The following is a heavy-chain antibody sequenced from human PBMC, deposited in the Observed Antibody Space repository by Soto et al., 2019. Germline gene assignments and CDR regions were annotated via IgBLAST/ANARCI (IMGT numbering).Heavy chain of an antibody. Sequence: GGSLRLSCAASGFTFSSYAMSWVRQAPGKGLEWVSAISGSGGSTYYADSVKGRFTISRDNSKNTLYLQMNSLRAEDTAVYYCAKPRVGYSSSSVYFDYWGQGTLVTVSS. V-gene: IGHV3-23*01. CDR2: ISGSGGST. CDR3: AKPRVGYSSSSVYFDY. J-gene: IGHJ4*02. D-gene: IGHD6-6*01. CDR1: GFTFSSYA.